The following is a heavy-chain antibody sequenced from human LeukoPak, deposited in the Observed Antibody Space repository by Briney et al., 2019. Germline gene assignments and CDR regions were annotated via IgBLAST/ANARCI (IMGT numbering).Heavy chain of an antibody. J-gene: IGHJ5*02. CDR3: ARTTYGSPCGFDV. D-gene: IGHD6-13*01. V-gene: IGHV3-21*01. CDR1: GFTFRSYT. Sequence: GRSLRLSCAASGFTFRSYTIHWVRQPPGKGLEWVSSTSSSSTYLYYAASVKGRSTISRDDAKNSLSLQVDSLRAEDTAVYYCARTTYGSPCGFDVWGQGTLVTVSS. CDR2: TSSSSTYL.